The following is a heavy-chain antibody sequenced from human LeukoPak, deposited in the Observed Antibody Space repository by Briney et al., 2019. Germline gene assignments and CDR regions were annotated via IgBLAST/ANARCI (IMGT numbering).Heavy chain of an antibody. CDR3: ARDLKLRYSDWPQRGWHFDL. CDR2: INSDGSST. J-gene: IGHJ2*01. Sequence: PGGSLRLSCAASGFTFSSYWMHWVRHAPGKGLVWVSRINSDGSSTSYADSVKGRFTISRDNAKNTLYLQMNSLRAEDTAVYYCARDLKLRYSDWPQRGWHFDLWGRGTLVTVSS. CDR1: GFTFSSYW. V-gene: IGHV3-74*01. D-gene: IGHD3-9*01.